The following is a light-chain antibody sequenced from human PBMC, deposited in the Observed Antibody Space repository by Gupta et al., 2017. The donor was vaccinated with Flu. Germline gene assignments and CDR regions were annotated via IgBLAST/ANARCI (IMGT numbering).Light chain of an antibody. CDR1: QSVSSN. CDR3: QQYNNWPLYT. CDR2: GAS. Sequence: EIVMPQSPATLSVSPGERATLSCRASQSVSSNLAWYQQKPGQAPRLLIYGASTRATGSPARFSGSGSVTEVTLTISSLQSEDFAVYYCQQYNNWPLYTFGQGTKLEIK. J-gene: IGKJ2*01. V-gene: IGKV3-15*01.